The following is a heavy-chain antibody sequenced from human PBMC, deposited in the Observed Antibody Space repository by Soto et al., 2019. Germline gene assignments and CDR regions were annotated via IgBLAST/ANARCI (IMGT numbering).Heavy chain of an antibody. Sequence: QVQLQESGPGLVRPSQTLSLTCTVSGDSINSVDHYWSWIRQPPGKGLEWMGYIYHSGSTHYNPSLNSRTTISTVTSTNRFSLTLTSVTAADTAVYFCARLRWETENNWFDPWGQGALVTVSS. CDR2: IYHSGST. J-gene: IGHJ5*02. V-gene: IGHV4-30-4*01. CDR1: GDSINSVDHY. D-gene: IGHD1-26*01. CDR3: ARLRWETENNWFDP.